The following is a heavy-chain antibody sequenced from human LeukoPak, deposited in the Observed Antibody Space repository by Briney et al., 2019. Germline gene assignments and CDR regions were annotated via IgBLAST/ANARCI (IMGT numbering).Heavy chain of an antibody. V-gene: IGHV4-59*08. Sequence: SETLSLTCTVSGGSISSYYWSWIRQPPGKGLEWIGYIYYSGSTNYNPSLKSRVTISVDTSKNQFSLKLSSVTAADTAVYYCARARIAVAAQGRGYFDYWGQGTLVTVSS. CDR3: ARARIAVAAQGRGYFDY. CDR2: IYYSGST. J-gene: IGHJ4*02. D-gene: IGHD6-13*01. CDR1: GGSISSYY.